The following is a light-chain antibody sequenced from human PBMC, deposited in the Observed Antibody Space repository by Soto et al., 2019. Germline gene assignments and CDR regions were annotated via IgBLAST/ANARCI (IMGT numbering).Light chain of an antibody. J-gene: IGLJ1*01. Sequence: QSVRTQPASVSGSPGQSITISCTGTSSDVGGYNYVSWYQQHPGKAPKLMIYDVSNRPSGVSNRFSGSKSGNTASLTISGLQAEDEADYYSSSYTSSSTSYVFGTMTKVTVL. V-gene: IGLV2-14*01. CDR1: SSDVGGYNY. CDR2: DVS. CDR3: SSYTSSSTSYV.